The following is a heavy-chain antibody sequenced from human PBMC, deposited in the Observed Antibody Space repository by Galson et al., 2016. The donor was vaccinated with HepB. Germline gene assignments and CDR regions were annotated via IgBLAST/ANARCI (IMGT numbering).Heavy chain of an antibody. CDR3: ARAGDRSGYFQLRWFDP. J-gene: IGHJ5*02. V-gene: IGHV3-7*01. CDR1: GFNFSSYW. Sequence: SLRLSCAASGFNFSSYWMTWFRQAPGKGLEWVANIKHDGSETWYVDSMRGRFTISRDNAKNSPYLQMNSLRVEDTAVYYCARAGDRSGYFQLRWFDPWGQGTLVTVSS. CDR2: IKHDGSET. D-gene: IGHD3-22*01.